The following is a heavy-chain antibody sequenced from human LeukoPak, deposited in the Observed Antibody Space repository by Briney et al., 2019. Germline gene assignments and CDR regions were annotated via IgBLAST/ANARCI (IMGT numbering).Heavy chain of an antibody. CDR2: GDYSGGT. V-gene: IGHV4-39*07. J-gene: IGHJ4*02. Sequence: PSETLSLTCTVSGDSFSSVTDYWAWIRQPPGKGLEWIASGDYSGGTYYNPSLESRVAISADMSKNQFSLKLTSVTGADTAVYYYAGERGEEYSSGWYKRNYFDNWGQGTLVTVSS. D-gene: IGHD6-19*01. CDR3: AGERGEEYSSGWYKRNYFDN. CDR1: GDSFSSVTDY.